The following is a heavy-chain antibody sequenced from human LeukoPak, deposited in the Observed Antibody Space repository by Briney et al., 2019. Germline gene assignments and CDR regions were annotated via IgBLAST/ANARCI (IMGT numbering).Heavy chain of an antibody. Sequence: SETLSLICTVSGGSVSSGSYYWSWIRQPPGKGLEWIGYIYYSGSTNYNPSLKSRVTISADTSKNQFSLKLSSETAADTAVYYCARVYYDSSGYNFDYWGQGTLVTVSS. J-gene: IGHJ4*02. CDR2: IYYSGST. V-gene: IGHV4-61*01. CDR3: ARVYYDSSGYNFDY. D-gene: IGHD3-22*01. CDR1: GGSVSSGSYY.